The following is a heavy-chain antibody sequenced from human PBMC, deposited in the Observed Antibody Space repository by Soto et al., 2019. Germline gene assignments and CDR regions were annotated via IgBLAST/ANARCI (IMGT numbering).Heavy chain of an antibody. J-gene: IGHJ4*02. CDR1: GGSISSYY. Sequence: QVQLQESGPGLVKPSETLSLTCTVSGGSISSYYWSWIRQPPGKGLEWIGYIYYSGSTNYNPSLKSRVTISVDMSTNQCSLKLSSVTAEDTAVYYCARVEYQLLYDYWGQGTLVTVSS. V-gene: IGHV4-59*01. CDR2: IYYSGST. CDR3: ARVEYQLLYDY. D-gene: IGHD2-2*02.